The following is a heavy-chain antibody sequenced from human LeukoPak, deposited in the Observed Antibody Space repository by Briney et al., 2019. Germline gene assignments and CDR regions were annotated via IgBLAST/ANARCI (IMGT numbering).Heavy chain of an antibody. D-gene: IGHD1-26*01. CDR1: GFTFSSYA. CDR3: AKAIVGATSFFDY. Sequence: GGSLRLSCAASGFTFSSYAMSWVRQAPGKGLGWVSAISGSGGSTYYADSVKGRFTISRDNSKNTLYLQMNSLRAEDTAVYYCAKAIVGATSFFDYWGQGTLVTVSS. J-gene: IGHJ4*02. CDR2: ISGSGGST. V-gene: IGHV3-23*01.